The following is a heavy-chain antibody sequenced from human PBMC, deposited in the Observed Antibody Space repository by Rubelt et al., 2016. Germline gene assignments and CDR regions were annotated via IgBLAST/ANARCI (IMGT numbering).Heavy chain of an antibody. CDR2: ISVYNGET. D-gene: IGHD6-13*01. CDR3: ARGFSHSSSP. V-gene: IGHV1-18*01. J-gene: IGHJ5*02. Sequence: QVQLVQSGAEVKKPGASVKVSCKASGYTFTTYGISWVRQAPGQGLEWMGWISVYNGETNHAQMFQDRLTMTTDTSTSTAYMELSSLGSEDTAVDCCARGFSHSSSPGGQGTLVTVSS. CDR1: GYTFTTYG.